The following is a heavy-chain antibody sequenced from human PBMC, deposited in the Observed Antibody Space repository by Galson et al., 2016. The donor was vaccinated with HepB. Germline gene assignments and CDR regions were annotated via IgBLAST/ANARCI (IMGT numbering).Heavy chain of an antibody. CDR2: VSHSGNT. V-gene: IGHV4-4*02. CDR1: GDSINNTNW. J-gene: IGHJ4*02. CDR3: ARRSPPTDCHHTRCYILDY. D-gene: IGHD2-2*01. Sequence: SETLSLTCAVSGDSINNTNWWSWVRQAPGKGLEWIGEVSHSGNTYFNPSLKSRVSISVDKSKNQFSLKVNSVTAADTAVFYCARRSPPTDCHHTRCYILDYWGQGTLVTVSS.